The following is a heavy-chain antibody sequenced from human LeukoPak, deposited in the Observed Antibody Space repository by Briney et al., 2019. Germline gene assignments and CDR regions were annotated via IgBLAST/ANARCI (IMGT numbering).Heavy chain of an antibody. CDR3: ARRRITRFDS. J-gene: IGHJ5*01. Sequence: GESLKISCQGSGDGFTDFWIAWVRQKPGKGLEWMGVIHPKDSDTKYSQSFQGQVTISADKSIATVYLQWSSLEASDTAMYYCARRRITRFDSWGQGSLVTVSS. V-gene: IGHV5-51*01. CDR2: IHPKDSDT. D-gene: IGHD1-14*01. CDR1: GDGFTDFW.